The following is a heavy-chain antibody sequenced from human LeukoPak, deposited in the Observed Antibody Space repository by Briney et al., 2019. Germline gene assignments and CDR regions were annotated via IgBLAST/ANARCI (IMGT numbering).Heavy chain of an antibody. CDR2: SSWDGGST. Sequence: GGSLRLSCEGFGFTFDDYNIHWVRQAPGKGLEWISLSSWDGGSTWYADSVKGRFTLSRDNSKNSLYLQMTSLRSDDTAFYYCAKEVPHYLAYCGGDCYSRYFQHWGQGILVTVSS. CDR3: AKEVPHYLAYCGGDCYSRYFQH. D-gene: IGHD2-21*01. V-gene: IGHV3-43*01. CDR1: GFTFDDYN. J-gene: IGHJ1*01.